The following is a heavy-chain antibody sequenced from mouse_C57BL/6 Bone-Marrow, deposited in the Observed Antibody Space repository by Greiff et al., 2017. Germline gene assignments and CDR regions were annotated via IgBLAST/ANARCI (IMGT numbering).Heavy chain of an antibody. J-gene: IGHJ4*01. CDR1: GYTFTSSW. V-gene: IGHV1-69*01. Sequence: VQLQQPGAELVMPGASVKLSCKASGYTFTSSWMPWVKQRPGQGLEWIGELDPSDSYTTYNQKFKGKSTLTVDKSSKAAYMHLSSLTSEDSAVYCCALYYYGSSYYAMDYWGQGTSVTVSS. CDR2: LDPSDSYT. D-gene: IGHD1-1*01. CDR3: ALYYYGSSYYAMDY.